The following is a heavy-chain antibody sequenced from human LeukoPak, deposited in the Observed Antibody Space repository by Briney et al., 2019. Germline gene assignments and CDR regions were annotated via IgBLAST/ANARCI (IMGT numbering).Heavy chain of an antibody. CDR3: ARRRDGYSIFDY. D-gene: IGHD5-24*01. CDR2: RFNSGST. J-gene: IGHJ4*01. CDR1: GGSFSFDS. V-gene: IGHV4-4*07. Sequence: PSETLSLTCTVSGGSFSFDSWTWIRQSPGKGLEWIGWRFNSGSTSYNPSLKSRVTMSIGTSMNQFSLRLSSVTAADTAVYYCARRRDGYSIFDYWGHGTLVIVSS.